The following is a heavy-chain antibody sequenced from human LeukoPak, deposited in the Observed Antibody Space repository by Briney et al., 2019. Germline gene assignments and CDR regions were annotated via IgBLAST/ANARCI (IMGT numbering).Heavy chain of an antibody. CDR1: GYTFTSYY. Sequence: GASVNVSCKASGYTFTSYYMHWVRQAPGQGLEWMGIINPSGGSTSYAQKFQGRVTMTRDTSTSTVYMELSSLRSEDTAVCYCARAYSNYGNFDYWGQGTLVIVSS. J-gene: IGHJ4*02. V-gene: IGHV1-46*01. CDR3: ARAYSNYGNFDY. D-gene: IGHD4-11*01. CDR2: INPSGGST.